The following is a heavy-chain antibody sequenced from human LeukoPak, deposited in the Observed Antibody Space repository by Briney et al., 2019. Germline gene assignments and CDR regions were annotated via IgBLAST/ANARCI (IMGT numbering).Heavy chain of an antibody. Sequence: SETLSLTCTVSGGSISSYYWSWIRQPPGKGLEWIGYIYYSGSTNYNPPLKSRVTISVDTSKNQFSLKLSSVTAADTAVYYCARGVKQWLVRQECYYFDYWGQGTLVTVSS. CDR3: ARGVKQWLVRQECYYFDY. V-gene: IGHV4-59*01. CDR2: IYYSGST. CDR1: GGSISSYY. J-gene: IGHJ4*02. D-gene: IGHD6-19*01.